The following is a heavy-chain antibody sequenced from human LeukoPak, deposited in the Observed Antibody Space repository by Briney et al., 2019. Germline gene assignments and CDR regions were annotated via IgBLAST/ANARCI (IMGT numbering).Heavy chain of an antibody. CDR3: ARQYRSGSYSSWFDP. CDR1: GYSFTSYW. Sequence: GESLKISCKGSGYSFTSYWIGWVRQMPGKGLELMGIIYPGDSDTRYSPSFQGQVTISADKSISTAYLQWSSLKASDTAMYYCARQYRSGSYSSWFDPWGQGTLVTVSS. J-gene: IGHJ5*02. V-gene: IGHV5-51*01. D-gene: IGHD1-26*01. CDR2: IYPGDSDT.